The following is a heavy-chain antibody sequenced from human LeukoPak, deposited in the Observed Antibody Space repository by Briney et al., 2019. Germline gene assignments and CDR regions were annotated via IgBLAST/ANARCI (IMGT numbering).Heavy chain of an antibody. D-gene: IGHD6-19*01. J-gene: IGHJ4*02. CDR3: ARGPGESSDCIY. CDR1: GYTFTDYY. V-gene: IGHV1-2*06. Sequence: ASVKVSCKASGYTFTDYYMHWVRQAPGQGLEWMGRINPNSGGTNYAQKIQGRVTMTRDTSITTAYRELSRLRFEDTSVYLLARGPGESSDCIYWGPGALFSVSS. CDR2: INPNSGGT.